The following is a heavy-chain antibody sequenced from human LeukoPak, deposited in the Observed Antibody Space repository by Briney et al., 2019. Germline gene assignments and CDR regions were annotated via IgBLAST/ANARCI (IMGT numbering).Heavy chain of an antibody. CDR3: ARHMVITPFDS. J-gene: IGHJ4*02. CDR1: GFPFRDYY. Sequence: GGSLRLSCVASGFPFRDYYFSWVRQAPGQGLEWLSFISASGNIIHYEDSVKGRFTISRADAKNSVFLQMDSLRTEDTALYYCARHMVITPFDSWGQGTLVTVSS. D-gene: IGHD4/OR15-4a*01. CDR2: ISASGNII. V-gene: IGHV3-11*01.